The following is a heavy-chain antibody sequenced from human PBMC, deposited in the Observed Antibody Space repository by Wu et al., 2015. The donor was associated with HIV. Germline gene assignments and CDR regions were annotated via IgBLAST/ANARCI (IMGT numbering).Heavy chain of an antibody. D-gene: IGHD2-21*01. V-gene: IGHV1-2*02. Sequence: QVQLVQSGAEVKRPGASVRVSCRTSGYSFTAYYIHWVRQAPGQGLEWMGRLNPNTGGADSSQKFQGRVTLTRDTSINTAYMDLRRLRVDDSATYYCASGIQAGGANYWGQGTWSPSP. J-gene: IGHJ4*02. CDR1: GYSFTAYY. CDR3: ASGIQAGGANY. CDR2: LNPNTGGA.